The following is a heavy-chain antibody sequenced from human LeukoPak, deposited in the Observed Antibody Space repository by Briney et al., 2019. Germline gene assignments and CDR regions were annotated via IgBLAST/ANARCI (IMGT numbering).Heavy chain of an antibody. CDR2: ISWNSGSI. Sequence: GGSLRLSCAASGFTFDDYAMHWVRQAPGKGLEWVSGISWNSGSIGYADSVKGRFTISRDNAKNSLYLQMNSLRAEDTALYYCAKDMTTVTTYYFDYWGQGTPVTVSS. J-gene: IGHJ4*02. D-gene: IGHD4-17*01. V-gene: IGHV3-9*01. CDR1: GFTFDDYA. CDR3: AKDMTTVTTYYFDY.